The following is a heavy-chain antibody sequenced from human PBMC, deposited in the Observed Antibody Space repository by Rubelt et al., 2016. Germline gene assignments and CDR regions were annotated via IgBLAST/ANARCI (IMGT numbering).Heavy chain of an antibody. D-gene: IGHD4-23*01. CDR3: ARSTTVVRDGMDV. Sequence: QVQLQESGPGLVKPSETLSLTCTVSGGSISSYYWSWIRQPPGKGLEWIGYIYYSWSTKYNPSLMIRFTIPLETSKNQFSLSLSSVTAADTAVYYCARSTTVVRDGMDVWGQGTTVTVSS. CDR1: GGSISSYY. V-gene: IGHV4-59*01. CDR2: IYYSWST. J-gene: IGHJ6*02.